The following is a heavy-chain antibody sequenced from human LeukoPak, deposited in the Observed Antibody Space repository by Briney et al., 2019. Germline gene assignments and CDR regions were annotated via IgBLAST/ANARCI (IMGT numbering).Heavy chain of an antibody. Sequence: GGSLRLSCAASGFTFNIYAMTWVRQAPGKGLEWVSTINTGGGTYYADSVKGRFTMSRDNSRNTLYLQMNSLRVEDTAVYYCARGIAADEEHYWGQGTLVTVSS. J-gene: IGHJ4*02. CDR2: INTGGGT. CDR3: ARGIAADEEHY. D-gene: IGHD6-13*01. V-gene: IGHV3-23*01. CDR1: GFTFNIYA.